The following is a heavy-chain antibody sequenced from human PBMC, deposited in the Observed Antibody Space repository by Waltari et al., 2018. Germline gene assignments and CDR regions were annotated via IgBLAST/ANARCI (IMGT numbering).Heavy chain of an antibody. V-gene: IGHV4-59*08. J-gene: IGHJ3*02. CDR2: IYYSGST. D-gene: IGHD2-15*01. Sequence: QVQLQESGPGLVKPSETLSLTCTVSGGSISSYYWSWIRQPPGKGLEWIGYIYYSGSTNYTPSLKSRVTISVDTSKNQFSLKLSSVTAADTAVYYCARRGKGGAFDIWGQGTMVTVSS. CDR1: GGSISSYY. CDR3: ARRGKGGAFDI.